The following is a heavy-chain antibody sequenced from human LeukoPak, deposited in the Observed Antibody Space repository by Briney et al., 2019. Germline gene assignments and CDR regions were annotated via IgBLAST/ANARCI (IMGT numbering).Heavy chain of an antibody. CDR2: MPSDGRNK. J-gene: IGHJ4*02. CDR3: ARGSGSITIFGEDMTPPDY. CDR1: GFTFSSSA. Sequence: GRSLGLSCAASGFTFSSSAMLWVRQAPGKGLEWVALMPSDGRNKFYADSVEGRFTISRDDAKNSLSLQMNSLRAEDTAVYYCARGSGSITIFGEDMTPPDYWGQGTLVTVSS. D-gene: IGHD3-3*01. V-gene: IGHV3-30*04.